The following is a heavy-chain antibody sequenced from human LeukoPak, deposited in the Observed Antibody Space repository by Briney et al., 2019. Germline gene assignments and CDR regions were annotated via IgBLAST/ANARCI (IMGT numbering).Heavy chain of an antibody. CDR1: GFTFSSYG. J-gene: IGHJ4*02. CDR3: ARGDYYYDSSGYPGH. CDR2: IWYDGNTK. D-gene: IGHD3-22*01. Sequence: GGSLRLSCAASGFTFSSYGMHWVRQAPGKGLEWVAVIWYDGNTKYYADSMKGRFTISRDNSKNTLYLQMNSLRAEDTAVYYCARGDYYYDSSGYPGHWGQGTLVTVSS. V-gene: IGHV3-33*01.